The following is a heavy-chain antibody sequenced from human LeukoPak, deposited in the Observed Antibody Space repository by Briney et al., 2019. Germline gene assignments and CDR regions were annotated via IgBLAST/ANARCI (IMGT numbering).Heavy chain of an antibody. J-gene: IGHJ4*02. CDR3: ARSLLWFGELLYIFDY. CDR2: IIPILGIA. Sequence: SAKVSCKASGGTFSSYAISWVRQAPGQGLEWMGRIIPILGIANYAQKFQGRVTITADKSTSTAYMELSSLRSEDTAVYYCARSLLWFGELLYIFDYWGQGTLVTVSS. CDR1: GGTFSSYA. V-gene: IGHV1-69*04. D-gene: IGHD3-10*01.